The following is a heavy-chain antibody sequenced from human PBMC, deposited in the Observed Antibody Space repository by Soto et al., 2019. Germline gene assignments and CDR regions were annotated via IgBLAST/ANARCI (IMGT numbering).Heavy chain of an antibody. V-gene: IGHV3-23*01. D-gene: IGHD3-22*01. CDR3: AKDPFPDSSGYYSDY. Sequence: GGSLRLSCAASGFTFSSYAMSWVRQAPGKGLEWVSAISGSGGSTHYADSVKGRFTISRDNSKNTLYLQMNSLRAEDTAVYYCAKDPFPDSSGYYSDYWGQGTLVTVSS. J-gene: IGHJ4*02. CDR1: GFTFSSYA. CDR2: ISGSGGST.